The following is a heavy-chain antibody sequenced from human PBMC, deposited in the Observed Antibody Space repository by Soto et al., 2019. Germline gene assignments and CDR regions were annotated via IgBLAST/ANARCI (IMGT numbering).Heavy chain of an antibody. J-gene: IGHJ3*02. D-gene: IGHD5-12*01. V-gene: IGHV3-11*01. Sequence: GGSLRLSCAASGFTFRDYYMSWIRQAQGKGLEWVSYISSSGSTTYYADSVKGRFTISRDNAKNSLYLQMNSLRAEDTAVYYCARGLVATIALGASDIWGQGTMVTVSS. CDR1: GFTFRDYY. CDR2: ISSSGSTT. CDR3: ARGLVATIALGASDI.